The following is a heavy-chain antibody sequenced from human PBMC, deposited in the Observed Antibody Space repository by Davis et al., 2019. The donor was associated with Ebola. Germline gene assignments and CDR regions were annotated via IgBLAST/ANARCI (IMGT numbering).Heavy chain of an antibody. J-gene: IGHJ6*04. CDR2: MNPNSGNT. CDR3: ARVRVRGSGSYFRFHDEGNYYGMDV. CDR1: GYTFTSYD. Sequence: ASVKVSCKASGYTFTSYDINWVRQATGQGLEWMGWMNPNSGNTGYAQKFQGRVTMTRNTSISTAYMELSSLRSEDTAVYYCARVRVRGSGSYFRFHDEGNYYGMDVWGKGTTVTVSS. V-gene: IGHV1-8*01. D-gene: IGHD3-10*01.